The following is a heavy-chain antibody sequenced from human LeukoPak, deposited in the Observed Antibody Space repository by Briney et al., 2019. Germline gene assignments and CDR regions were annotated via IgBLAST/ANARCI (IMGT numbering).Heavy chain of an antibody. J-gene: IGHJ4*02. CDR2: IYYSGST. CDR3: AERARDY. Sequence: SGPTLVKPSETLSLTCTVSGGSISSSSYYWDWIRQPPGKGLEWIGSIYYSGSTYYNPSLKSRVAISVDTSKNQFSLKLSSVTAADTAVYYCAERARDYWGQGTLVTVSS. CDR1: GGSISSSSYY. V-gene: IGHV4-39*07.